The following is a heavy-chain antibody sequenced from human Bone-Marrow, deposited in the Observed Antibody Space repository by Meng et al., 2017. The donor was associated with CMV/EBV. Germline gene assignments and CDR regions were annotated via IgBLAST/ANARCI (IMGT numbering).Heavy chain of an antibody. CDR1: GYTFTSYG. V-gene: IGHV1-18*01. J-gene: IGHJ3*02. Sequence: ASVKVSCKASGYTFTSYGISWVRQAPGQGLEWMGWISAYNGNTNYAQKLQGRVTMTTDTSTSTAYMELRSLRSDDTAVYYCARGAVVTPQGGNASDIWGQGTMVTVSS. CDR2: ISAYNGNT. D-gene: IGHD4-23*01. CDR3: ARGAVVTPQGGNASDI.